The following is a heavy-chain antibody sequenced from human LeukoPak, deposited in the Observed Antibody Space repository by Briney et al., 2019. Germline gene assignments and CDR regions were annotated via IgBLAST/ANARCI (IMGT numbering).Heavy chain of an antibody. J-gene: IGHJ4*02. CDR1: GFTFRSYW. D-gene: IGHD6-19*01. Sequence: GGSLRLSCAASGFTFRSYWMSWVRQAPGKGLEWVANIKQDGSEKYCVDSVKGRFTISGDNAKNSLYLQMNSLRAEDTAVYYCARGASGWYVEDYWGQGTLVTVSS. CDR2: IKQDGSEK. V-gene: IGHV3-7*01. CDR3: ARGASGWYVEDY.